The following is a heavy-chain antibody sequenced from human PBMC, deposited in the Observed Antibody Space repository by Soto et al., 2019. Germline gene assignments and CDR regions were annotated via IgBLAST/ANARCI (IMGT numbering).Heavy chain of an antibody. V-gene: IGHV3-53*01. CDR2: IYSGGGT. D-gene: IGHD4-17*01. Sequence: GGSLRLSCAASGFTVSSNYLSWVRQAPGKGLEWVSAIYSGGGTYYADSVKGRFTISRSNSKNTLYLQMNTLRAEDTAVYYCARDAATVTSYYFDYWGQGTLVTVSS. CDR3: ARDAATVTSYYFDY. CDR1: GFTVSSNY. J-gene: IGHJ4*02.